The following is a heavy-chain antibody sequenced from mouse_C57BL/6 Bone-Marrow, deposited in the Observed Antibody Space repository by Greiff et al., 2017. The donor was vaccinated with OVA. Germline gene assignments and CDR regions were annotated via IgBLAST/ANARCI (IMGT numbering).Heavy chain of an antibody. D-gene: IGHD1-1*01. V-gene: IGHV1-66*01. CDR2: IYPGSGNT. Sequence: QVQLQQSGPELVKPGASVKISCKASGYSFTSYYIHWVKQRPGQGLEWIGWIYPGSGNTKYNEKFKGKATLTADTSSSTAYMQLSSLTSEDSAVYYCASLGTTVVNWYFDVWGTGTTVTVSS. CDR1: GYSFTSYY. CDR3: ASLGTTVVNWYFDV. J-gene: IGHJ1*03.